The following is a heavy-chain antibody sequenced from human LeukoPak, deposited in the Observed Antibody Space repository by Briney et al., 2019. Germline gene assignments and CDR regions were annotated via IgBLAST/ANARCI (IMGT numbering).Heavy chain of an antibody. Sequence: GGSLRLSCAASGFTFSSYAISWVRQAPGKGLEWVSAISGSGGSTYYADSVKGRFTISRDNSKNTLYLQMNSLGAEDTAVYYCAKTVGATTFVNYFDYWGQGTLVTVSS. CDR1: GFTFSSYA. CDR2: ISGSGGST. V-gene: IGHV3-23*01. D-gene: IGHD1-26*01. J-gene: IGHJ4*02. CDR3: AKTVGATTFVNYFDY.